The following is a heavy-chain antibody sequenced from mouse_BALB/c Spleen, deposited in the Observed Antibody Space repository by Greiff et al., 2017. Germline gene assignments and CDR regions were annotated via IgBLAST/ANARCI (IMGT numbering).Heavy chain of an antibody. CDR2: ISSGSSTI. J-gene: IGHJ3*01. Sequence: VMLVESGGGLVQPGGSRTLSCAASGFTFSSFGMHWVRQAPEKGLEWVAYISSGSSTIYYADTVKGRFTISRDNPKNTLFLQMTSLRSEDTALYDCERENQAWCADWGQGTLVTVSA. CDR1: GFTFSSFG. V-gene: IGHV5-17*02. CDR3: ERENQAWCAD.